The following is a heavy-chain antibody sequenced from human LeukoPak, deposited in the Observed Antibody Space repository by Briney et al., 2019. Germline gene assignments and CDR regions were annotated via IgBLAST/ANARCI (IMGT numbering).Heavy chain of an antibody. V-gene: IGHV3-30*04. D-gene: IGHD5-12*01. CDR3: ARAVATRDLDY. CDR1: GFTFSSYA. Sequence: GGSLRLSCAASGFTFSSYAMHWVRQAPGKGLEWVAVISYDGSNKYYADSVKGRFTISRDNSKNTLYLQMNSLRAEDTAVYYCARAVATRDLDYWGQGTLVTVSS. J-gene: IGHJ4*02. CDR2: ISYDGSNK.